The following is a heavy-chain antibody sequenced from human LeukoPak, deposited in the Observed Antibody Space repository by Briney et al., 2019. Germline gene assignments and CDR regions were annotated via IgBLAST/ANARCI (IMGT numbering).Heavy chain of an antibody. CDR3: AKGSDWFDP. CDR1: GFTFTTNA. J-gene: IGHJ5*02. Sequence: PGGSLRLSCAASGFTFTTNAINWVRQAPGKGLEWLSTISGSGGNTYYADSVKGRFTISRDNSKNTLYLQINSLRGEDTAVYYCAKGSDWFDPWGQGTPVSVSS. CDR2: ISGSGGNT. V-gene: IGHV3-23*01.